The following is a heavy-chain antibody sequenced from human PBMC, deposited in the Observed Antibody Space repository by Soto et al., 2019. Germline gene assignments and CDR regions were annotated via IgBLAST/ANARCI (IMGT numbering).Heavy chain of an antibody. CDR1: GGTFSSYA. CDR3: AREGQTVTTSGPYYYYYGMDV. CDR2: IIPIFGTA. J-gene: IGHJ6*02. D-gene: IGHD4-4*01. Sequence: SVKVSCKASGGTFSSYAISWVRQAPRQGLEWMGGIIPIFGTANYAQKFQGRVTITADESTSTAYMELSSLRSEDTAVYYCAREGQTVTTSGPYYYYYGMDVWGQGTTVTVSS. V-gene: IGHV1-69*13.